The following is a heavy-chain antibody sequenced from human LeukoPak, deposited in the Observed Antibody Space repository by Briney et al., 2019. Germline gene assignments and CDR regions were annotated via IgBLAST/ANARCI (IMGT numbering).Heavy chain of an antibody. CDR3: ARNSRRTMAVDY. J-gene: IGHJ4*02. CDR1: GFTFSSYA. V-gene: IGHV3-23*01. Sequence: GGSLRLSCAASGFTFSSYAMSWVRQAPGKGLEWVSAISGSGGSTYYADSVKGRFTISRDNSKNTLYLQMNSLRAEDTAVYYCARNSRRTMAVDYWGQGTLVTVSS. D-gene: IGHD2-2*01. CDR2: ISGSGGST.